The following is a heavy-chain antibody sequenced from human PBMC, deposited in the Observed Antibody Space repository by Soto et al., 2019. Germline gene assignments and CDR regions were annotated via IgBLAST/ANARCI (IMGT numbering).Heavy chain of an antibody. CDR1: GGSISSSNW. CDR3: ASGLGYCISTSCSNWFDP. J-gene: IGHJ5*02. D-gene: IGHD2-2*01. CDR2: IYHSGST. Sequence: SETLSLTCAVSGGSISSSNWWSWVRQPPGKGLEWIGEIYHSGSTNYNPSLKSRVTISVDKSKNQFSLKLSSVTAADTAVYYCASGLGYCISTSCSNWFDPWGQGTLVTVSS. V-gene: IGHV4-4*02.